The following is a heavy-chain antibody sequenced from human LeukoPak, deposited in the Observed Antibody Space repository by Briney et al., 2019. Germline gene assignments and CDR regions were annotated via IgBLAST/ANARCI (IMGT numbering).Heavy chain of an antibody. D-gene: IGHD3-16*02. CDR2: IYYSGST. J-gene: IGHJ4*02. Sequence: SETLSLTCTVSGGSISSYYWSWTRQPPGKGLEWIGYIYYSGSTNYNPSLKSRVTISVDTSKNQFSLKLSSVTAADTAVYYCARVSYRDYYFDYWGQGTLVTVSS. V-gene: IGHV4-59*08. CDR3: ARVSYRDYYFDY. CDR1: GGSISSYY.